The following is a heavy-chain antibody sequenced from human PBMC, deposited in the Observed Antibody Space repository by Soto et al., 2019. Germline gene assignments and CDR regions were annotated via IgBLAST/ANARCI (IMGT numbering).Heavy chain of an antibody. CDR2: IYYSGST. Sequence: SETLSLTCTVSGGSISSSSYYWVWIRHPPGKGLEWIGSIYYSGSTYYNPSLKSRVTISVDTSKNQFSLKLSSVTAADTAVYYCARHNPPYDFWSGYSYYFDYWGQGTLVPVSP. CDR1: GGSISSSSYY. CDR3: ARHNPPYDFWSGYSYYFDY. D-gene: IGHD3-3*01. J-gene: IGHJ4*02. V-gene: IGHV4-39*01.